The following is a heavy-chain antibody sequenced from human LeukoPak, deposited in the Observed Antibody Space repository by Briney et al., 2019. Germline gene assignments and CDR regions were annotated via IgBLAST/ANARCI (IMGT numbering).Heavy chain of an antibody. Sequence: SETLSLTCTVSGGSISSSSYYWGWIRQPPGKGLEWIGSIYYSGSTYYNPSLKSRVTISVDTSKNQFSLKLSSVTAADTAVYYCARDIGGYGTRILDYWGQGTLVTVSS. J-gene: IGHJ4*02. V-gene: IGHV4-39*07. CDR1: GGSISSSSYY. CDR2: IYYSGST. CDR3: ARDIGGYGTRILDY. D-gene: IGHD5-12*01.